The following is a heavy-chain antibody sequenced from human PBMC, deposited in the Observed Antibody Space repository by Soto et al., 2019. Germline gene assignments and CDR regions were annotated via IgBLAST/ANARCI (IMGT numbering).Heavy chain of an antibody. V-gene: IGHV5-51*01. Sequence: GESLKISCMGSGYSFTSFWIGWVRQMPGKGLEWMGIIYPDVADTRYSPSFLGQVTMSADKSISTADLKWRSLKASDTAMYYCARPYGDPYWGQGTLVTVSS. D-gene: IGHD4-17*01. CDR1: GYSFTSFW. CDR3: ARPYGDPY. J-gene: IGHJ4*02. CDR2: IYPDVADT.